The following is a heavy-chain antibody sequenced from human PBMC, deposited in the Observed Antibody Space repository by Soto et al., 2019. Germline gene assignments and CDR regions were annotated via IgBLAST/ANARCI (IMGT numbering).Heavy chain of an antibody. CDR3: VGECGGDCSASN. J-gene: IGHJ4*02. CDR1: GFSFSSYG. D-gene: IGHD2-21*02. CDR2: ISYDGSNK. V-gene: IGHV3-30*03. Sequence: QVQLVESGGGVVQPGRSLRLSCAASGFSFSSYGMHWVRQAPGKGLEWVAVISYDGSNKYYADSVKGRFTISRDNSKNTLYLQMNSLRAEDTAVYYCVGECGGDCSASNRGQGTLVTVSS.